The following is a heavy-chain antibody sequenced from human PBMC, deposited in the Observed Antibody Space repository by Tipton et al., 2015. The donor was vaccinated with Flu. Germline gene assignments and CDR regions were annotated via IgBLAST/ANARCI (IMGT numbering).Heavy chain of an antibody. J-gene: IGHJ4*02. D-gene: IGHD3-10*01. V-gene: IGHV3-9*01. CDR2: ISWNSENI. Sequence: SLRLSCAASGFTFDDYAMHWVRQAPGKGLEWVSVISWNSENIGYADSVKGRFTISRDNAKNSLYLQMNSLRVEDTALYYCAKGGYHGSGGYSDYWGQGTLVTVSS. CDR1: GFTFDDYA. CDR3: AKGGYHGSGGYSDY.